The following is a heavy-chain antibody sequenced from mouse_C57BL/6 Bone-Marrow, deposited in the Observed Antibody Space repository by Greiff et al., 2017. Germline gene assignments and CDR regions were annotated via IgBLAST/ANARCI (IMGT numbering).Heavy chain of an antibody. Sequence: QVQLQQPGAELVKPGASVKMSCKASGYTFTSYWITWVKQRPGQGLEWIGDIYPTSGRTNYNEKFKSKAILTVDTSSNTAYMQLSSLTSEDTAVYYCARSRLRPPWYFDVWGKGTTVTVSS. D-gene: IGHD2-4*01. CDR1: GYTFTSYW. CDR2: IYPTSGRT. V-gene: IGHV1-55*01. CDR3: ARSRLRPPWYFDV. J-gene: IGHJ1*03.